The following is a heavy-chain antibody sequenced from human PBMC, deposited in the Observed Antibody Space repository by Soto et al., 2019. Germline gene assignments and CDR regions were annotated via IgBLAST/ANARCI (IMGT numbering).Heavy chain of an antibody. J-gene: IGHJ6*03. V-gene: IGHV1-18*04. CDR2: ISAYNGNT. Sequence: ASVKVSCKASGYSFTDYYITWVRQAPGQGFEWMGWISAYNGNTKYAQKLQGRVTMTTDASTSTAYLELRSLTSDDTAVYYCARDRGVAPPVAGNTHYYYYMDVWGKGTTVTVSS. CDR1: GYSFTDYY. CDR3: ARDRGVAPPVAGNTHYYYYMDV. D-gene: IGHD6-19*01.